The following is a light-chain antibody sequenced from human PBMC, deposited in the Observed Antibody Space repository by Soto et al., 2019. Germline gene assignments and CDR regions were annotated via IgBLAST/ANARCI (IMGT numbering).Light chain of an antibody. J-gene: IGKJ1*01. CDR2: GAS. CDR3: QQYGSTPT. CDR1: QSVSSN. V-gene: IGKV3-20*01. Sequence: TQSPATLSLSPGEIATLSFRASQSVSSNLSLYQQKPVQAPMLLIYGASSRATGIPDRFTGSGSGTDFPLTISRLEPEDFAVYYCQQYGSTPTFGQGTKVDIK.